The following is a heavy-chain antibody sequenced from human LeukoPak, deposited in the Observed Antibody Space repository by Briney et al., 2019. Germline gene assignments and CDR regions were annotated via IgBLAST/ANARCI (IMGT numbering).Heavy chain of an antibody. CDR1: GYTFTSYG. V-gene: IGHV1-18*01. CDR2: ISAYNGNT. D-gene: IGHD2-2*02. J-gene: IGHJ4*02. Sequence: ASVKVSCKASGYTFTSYGISWVRQAPGQGLEWMGWISAYNGNTNYAQKLQGRVTITADESTSTAYMELSSLRSEDTAVYYCARDRMGYCSSTSCYKGTDYWGQGTLVTVSS. CDR3: ARDRMGYCSSTSCYKGTDY.